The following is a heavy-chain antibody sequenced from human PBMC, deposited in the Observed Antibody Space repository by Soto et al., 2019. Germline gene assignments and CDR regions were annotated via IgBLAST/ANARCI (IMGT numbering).Heavy chain of an antibody. CDR1: GYAFNTFW. CDR3: ARLYCTTSTCDSWCDP. D-gene: IGHD2-2*01. Sequence: GESLKISCTGLGYAFNTFWISWVRQMPGKGLEWMGRIDPRDSYVNYSPSFQGHVTISADKSINTAYLQWGSLKASDTAMYYCARLYCTTSTCDSWCDPWGKGSMVTISS. CDR2: IDPRDSYV. V-gene: IGHV5-10-1*01. J-gene: IGHJ5*02.